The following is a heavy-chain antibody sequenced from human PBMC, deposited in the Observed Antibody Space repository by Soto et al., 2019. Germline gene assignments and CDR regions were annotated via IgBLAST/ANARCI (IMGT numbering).Heavy chain of an antibody. Sequence: EMQLLESGGRLVLPGGSLRLSCAASGFNFRSYAMNWVRQVPGKGLDWVSGISGRGHMTFYADSVKGRFTISRDNSKTTVFLQMNSLRPEDTAIYYCAKDLGFSGYDFDWYFDLWGRGTLVTVSS. CDR2: ISGRGHMT. J-gene: IGHJ2*01. CDR1: GFNFRSYA. V-gene: IGHV3-23*01. CDR3: AKDLGFSGYDFDWYFDL. D-gene: IGHD3-22*01.